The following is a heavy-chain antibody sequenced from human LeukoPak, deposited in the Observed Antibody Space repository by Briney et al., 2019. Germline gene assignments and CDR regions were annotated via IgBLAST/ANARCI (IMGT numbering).Heavy chain of an antibody. Sequence: GGSLRLSCAASGFTFSSYSMNWVRQAPGKGLEWVTSISSSSSYIYYADSVKGRFTISRDNAKNSLYLQMNSLRAEDTAVYHCAREDRSWYYDFWSGPRDFDYWGQGTLVTVSS. CDR2: ISSSSSYI. CDR3: AREDRSWYYDFWSGPRDFDY. V-gene: IGHV3-21*01. D-gene: IGHD3-3*01. J-gene: IGHJ4*02. CDR1: GFTFSSYS.